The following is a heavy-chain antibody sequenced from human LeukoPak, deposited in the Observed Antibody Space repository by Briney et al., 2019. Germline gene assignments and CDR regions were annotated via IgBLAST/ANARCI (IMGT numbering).Heavy chain of an antibody. CDR1: GGSISSYY. V-gene: IGHV4-4*09. Sequence: SETLSLTCTVSGGSISSYYWSWIRQPPGKGLEWIGYIYTSGSTNYNPSLKSRVTISVVTSKNQFSLKLSSVTAADTAVYYCARYCSSTYYYYYMDVWGKGTTVTVSS. J-gene: IGHJ6*03. CDR2: IYTSGST. CDR3: ARYCSSTYYYYYMDV. D-gene: IGHD2-2*01.